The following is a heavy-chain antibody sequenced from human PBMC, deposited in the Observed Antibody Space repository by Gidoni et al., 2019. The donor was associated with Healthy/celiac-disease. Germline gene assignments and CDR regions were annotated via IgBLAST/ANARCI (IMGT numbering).Heavy chain of an antibody. CDR2: MNPNSGNT. D-gene: IGHD2-15*01. CDR3: ASPYCSGGSCYFYAFDI. CDR1: GYTVTRYD. V-gene: IGHV1-8*01. Sequence: QVQLVQSGAEVKKPGASVKVSCKASGYTVTRYDINWVRQATGQGLEWMGWMNPNSGNTGYAQKFQGRVTMTRNTSISTAYMELSSLRSEDTAVYYCASPYCSGGSCYFYAFDIWGQGTMVTVSS. J-gene: IGHJ3*02.